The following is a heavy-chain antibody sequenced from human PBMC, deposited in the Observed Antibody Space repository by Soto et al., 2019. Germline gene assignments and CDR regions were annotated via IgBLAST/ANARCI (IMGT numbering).Heavy chain of an antibody. J-gene: IGHJ6*02. V-gene: IGHV3-30*18. CDR3: AKDINYDFWSGYPDYYYYGMDV. CDR2: ISYDGSNK. Sequence: GGSLRLSCAASGFTFSSYGMHWVRQAPGKGLEWVAVISYDGSNKYYADSVKGRFTISRDNSKNTLYLQMNSLRAEDTAVYYCAKDINYDFWSGYPDYYYYGMDVWGQGTTVTVSS. D-gene: IGHD3-3*01. CDR1: GFTFSSYG.